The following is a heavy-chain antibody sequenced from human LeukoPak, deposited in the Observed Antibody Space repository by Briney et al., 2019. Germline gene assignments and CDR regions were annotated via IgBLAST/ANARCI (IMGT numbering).Heavy chain of an antibody. CDR1: GYTFTSYA. CDR2: INTNTGNP. V-gene: IGHV7-4-1*02. J-gene: IGHJ4*02. Sequence: ASVKVPCKASGYTFTSYAMNWVRQAPGQGLEWMGWINTNTGNPTYAQGFTGRFVFSLDTSVSTAYLQISSLKAEDTAVYYCARDSVGLKMSAAAGIVGATSFDYWGQGTLVTVSS. CDR3: ARDSVGLKMSAAAGIVGATSFDY. D-gene: IGHD1-26*01.